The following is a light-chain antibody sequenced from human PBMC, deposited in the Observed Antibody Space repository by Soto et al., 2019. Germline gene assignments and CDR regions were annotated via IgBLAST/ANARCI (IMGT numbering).Light chain of an antibody. CDR1: TGAVTNIYY. CDR3: LLYFGGAHWV. CDR2: NTI. J-gene: IGLJ3*02. V-gene: IGLV7-43*01. Sequence: CASSTGAVTNIYYPNWFQQKPGQPPRALIYNTINKHSWTPARFSGSLLGGKAALTLSDVQPEDEADYYCLLYFGGAHWVFGGGTKVTVL.